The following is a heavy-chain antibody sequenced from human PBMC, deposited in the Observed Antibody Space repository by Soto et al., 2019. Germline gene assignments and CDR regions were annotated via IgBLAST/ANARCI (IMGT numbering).Heavy chain of an antibody. CDR1: GGTFSSYA. CDR3: ARVGGYPEYFQH. D-gene: IGHD3-22*01. Sequence: VEVSCKASGGTFSSYAISWVRQAPGQGLEWMGGIIPIFGTANYAQKFQGRVTITADESTSTAYMELSSLRSEDTAVHYCARVGGYPEYFQHWGQGTLVTVSS. CDR2: IIPIFGTA. V-gene: IGHV1-69*13. J-gene: IGHJ1*01.